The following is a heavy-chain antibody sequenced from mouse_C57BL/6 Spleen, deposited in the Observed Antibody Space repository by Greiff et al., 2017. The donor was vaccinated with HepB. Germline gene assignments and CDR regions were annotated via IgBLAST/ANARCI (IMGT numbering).Heavy chain of an antibody. Sequence: EVKLQESGPGLVKPSQSLSLTCSVTGYSITSGYYWNWIRQFPGNKLEWMGYISYDGSNNYNPSLKNRISITRDTSKNQFFLKLNSVTTEDTATYYCAKVYAPYYYAMDYWGQGTSVTVSS. J-gene: IGHJ4*01. CDR2: ISYDGSN. CDR1: GYSITSGYY. CDR3: AKVYAPYYYAMDY. V-gene: IGHV3-6*01. D-gene: IGHD2-12*01.